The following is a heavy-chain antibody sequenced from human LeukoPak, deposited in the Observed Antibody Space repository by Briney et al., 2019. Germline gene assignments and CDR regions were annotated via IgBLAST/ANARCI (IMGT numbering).Heavy chain of an antibody. CDR2: ISGSGGST. V-gene: IGHV3-23*01. CDR1: GFTFSSYA. Sequence: QPGGSLRLSCAASGFTFSSYAMSWVRQAPGKGLDWGSAISGSGGSTYYADSVKGRFTISRDNSKNTLYLQMNSLRAEDTAVYYCAKESAMIVVVDDWGQGTLVTVSS. J-gene: IGHJ4*02. D-gene: IGHD3-22*01. CDR3: AKESAMIVVVDD.